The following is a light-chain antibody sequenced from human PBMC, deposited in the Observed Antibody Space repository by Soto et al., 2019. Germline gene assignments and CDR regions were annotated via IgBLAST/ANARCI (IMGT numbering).Light chain of an antibody. CDR2: WAS. CDR1: QRVLHSSYTKNY. V-gene: IGKV4-1*01. CDR3: QQYYSSPLT. J-gene: IGKJ4*01. Sequence: DIVMTQSPDSLAVSLGERATINCKSSQRVLHSSYTKNYLGWYQQKPGHPPKVLIYWASTRESGVPDRFSGSGSGTDFTLTISDLQAEDVAVYYCQQYYSSPLTFGGGTKVEIK.